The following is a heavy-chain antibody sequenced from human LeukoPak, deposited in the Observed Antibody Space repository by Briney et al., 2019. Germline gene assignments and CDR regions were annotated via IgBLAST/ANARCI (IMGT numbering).Heavy chain of an antibody. J-gene: IGHJ3*02. V-gene: IGHV4-39*07. Sequence: SETLSLTCTVSGGSISSSSYYWGWIRQPPGKGLEWIGSIYYSGSTYYNPSLKSRVTISVDTSKNQFSLKLSSVTAADTAVYYCARVSGITMIVVVIEDAFDIWGQGTMVTVSS. CDR2: IYYSGST. CDR1: GGSISSSSYY. CDR3: ARVSGITMIVVVIEDAFDI. D-gene: IGHD3-22*01.